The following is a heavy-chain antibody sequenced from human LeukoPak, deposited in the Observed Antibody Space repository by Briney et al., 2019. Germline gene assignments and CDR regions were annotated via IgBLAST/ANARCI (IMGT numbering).Heavy chain of an antibody. CDR2: INHSGST. D-gene: IGHD5-18*01. CDR1: GGSISSYY. Sequence: PSETLSRTCTVSGGSISSYYWSWIRQPPGKGLEWIGEINHSGSTNYNPSLKSRVTISVDTSKNQFSLKLSSVTAADTAVYYCARTRGYSYGYFRFDYWSQGTLVTVSS. CDR3: ARTRGYSYGYFRFDY. J-gene: IGHJ4*02. V-gene: IGHV4-34*01.